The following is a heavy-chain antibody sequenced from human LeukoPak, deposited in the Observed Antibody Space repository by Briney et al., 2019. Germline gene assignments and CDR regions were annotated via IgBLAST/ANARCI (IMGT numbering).Heavy chain of an antibody. CDR3: ARGSAVTANNFDF. D-gene: IGHD4-11*01. J-gene: IGHJ4*02. CDR2: ISSSGSTI. CDR1: GFTFSDYY. Sequence: GGSLRLSCAASGFTFSDYYMSWIRQAPGKGLEWVSYISSSGSTIYYADSVKGRFTITRDNAKNSLYLQMNSLRAEDTAVYYCARGSAVTANNFDFWGQGTLVTVSS. V-gene: IGHV3-11*04.